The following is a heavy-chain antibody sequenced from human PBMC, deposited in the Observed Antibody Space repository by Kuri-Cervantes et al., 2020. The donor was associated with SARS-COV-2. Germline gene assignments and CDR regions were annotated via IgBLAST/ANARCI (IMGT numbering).Heavy chain of an antibody. CDR3: ATDKPSYGGNGYLQL. Sequence: SETLSLTCSVSCGSIRSGAYYCHWIRHRPGKGLEWIGNIYYNGVTYYNPSLKSRVTISVDTSKNQFSLKLSSMTAADTAVYYCATDKPSYGGNGYLQLWGQGTLVTVSS. J-gene: IGHJ1*01. V-gene: IGHV4-31*03. CDR2: IYYNGVT. D-gene: IGHD4-23*01. CDR1: CGSIRSGAYY.